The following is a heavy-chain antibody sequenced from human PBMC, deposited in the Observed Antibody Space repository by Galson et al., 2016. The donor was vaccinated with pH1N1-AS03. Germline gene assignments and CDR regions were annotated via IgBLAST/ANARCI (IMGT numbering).Heavy chain of an antibody. CDR2: LSGDVGST. CDR1: GFAFSTYA. Sequence: SLRLSCAASGFAFSTYAISWVRQPPGQGLEWVSALSGDVGSTFDADSVKGRFIITRDISKSTGYLQMNSLRAEDTAVYYCAKESSALPGYFDFWGQGVAVTVSS. CDR3: AKESSALPGYFDF. D-gene: IGHD3-10*01. V-gene: IGHV3-23*01. J-gene: IGHJ4*02.